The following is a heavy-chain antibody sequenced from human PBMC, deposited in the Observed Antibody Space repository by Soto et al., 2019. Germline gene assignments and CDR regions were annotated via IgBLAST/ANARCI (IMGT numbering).Heavy chain of an antibody. CDR1: GFTFSSYA. CDR2: ISGSGGST. J-gene: IGHJ4*02. D-gene: IGHD4-17*01. Sequence: GGSLRLSCAASGFTFSSYAMRWVRQAPGKGLEWVSAISGSGGSTYYADSVKGRFTISRDNSKNTLYLQMNSLRAEDTAVYYCAKEREDGDYLYYFDYWGQGTLVTVSS. V-gene: IGHV3-23*01. CDR3: AKEREDGDYLYYFDY.